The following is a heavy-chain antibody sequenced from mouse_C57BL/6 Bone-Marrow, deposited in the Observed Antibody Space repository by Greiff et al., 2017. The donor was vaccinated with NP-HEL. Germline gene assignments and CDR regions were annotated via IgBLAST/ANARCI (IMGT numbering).Heavy chain of an antibody. J-gene: IGHJ4*01. CDR1: GYTFPDYE. CDR2: IDPETGGT. Sequence: QVQLQQSGAELVRPGASVTLSCKASGYTFPDYEMHWVKQTPVHGLEWIGAIDPETGGTAYNQKFKGQAILTADKSSSTAYMELRSLTSEDSSDYYCTRDDGSSYYAMDYWGQGTSVTVSS. CDR3: TRDDGSSYYAMDY. D-gene: IGHD1-1*01. V-gene: IGHV1-15*01.